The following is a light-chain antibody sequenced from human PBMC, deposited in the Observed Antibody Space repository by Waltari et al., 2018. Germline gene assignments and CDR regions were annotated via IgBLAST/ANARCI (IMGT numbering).Light chain of an antibody. Sequence: QSALTQPASVSGSPGQSITISCTGTSSDVGRYDLVSWYQQHPGKAPKLMIYDVTKRPAGVPGRFSASKSGNTASRTIAGLQSEDEADYFCSSYRSSTTPIPVFGGGTKLTVL. CDR2: DVT. CDR3: SSYRSSTTPIPV. V-gene: IGLV2-14*02. CDR1: SSDVGRYDL. J-gene: IGLJ2*01.